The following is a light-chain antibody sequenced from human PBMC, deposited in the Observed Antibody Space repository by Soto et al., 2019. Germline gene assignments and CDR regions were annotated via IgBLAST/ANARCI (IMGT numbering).Light chain of an antibody. Sequence: QSVLTQPASVSGSPGQSITISCTGTSSDIGNYDFVSWYQQVPGTAPKAMIYEVSSRPSGVSNRFSGSKSGNTASLTISGLQAEDEAYYYCSSYTTSTSFIRFGGGTKLTV. V-gene: IGLV2-14*01. CDR3: SSYTTSTSFIR. CDR1: SSDIGNYDF. J-gene: IGLJ2*01. CDR2: EVS.